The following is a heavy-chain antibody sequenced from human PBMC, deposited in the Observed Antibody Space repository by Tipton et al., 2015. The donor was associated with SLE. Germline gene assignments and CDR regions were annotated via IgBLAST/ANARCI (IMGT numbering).Heavy chain of an antibody. V-gene: IGHV4-59*11. CDR1: SGSISNHY. Sequence: TLSLTCTVSSGSISNHYWNWIRLSPTKGLEWIGYIHHGGSTNYNPSLQSRVTISRDPSKNQFSLKLSSATAADTVVYYCARDQVGVGDFDYWGQGTLVTVSS. D-gene: IGHD3-16*01. J-gene: IGHJ4*02. CDR2: IHHGGST. CDR3: ARDQVGVGDFDY.